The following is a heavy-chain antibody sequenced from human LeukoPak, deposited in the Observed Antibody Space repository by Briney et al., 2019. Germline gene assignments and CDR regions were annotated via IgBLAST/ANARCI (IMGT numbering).Heavy chain of an antibody. CDR3: ASPEFNYYDSSGYTGAFDY. Sequence: GRSLRLSCAASGFTFSSYAMHWVRQAPGKGLEGVAVISYDGSNKYYADSVKGRFTISRDNSKNSLYLQMNSLRAEDTAVYYCASPEFNYYDSSGYTGAFDYWGQGTLVTVSS. CDR1: GFTFSSYA. V-gene: IGHV3-30-3*01. CDR2: ISYDGSNK. D-gene: IGHD3-22*01. J-gene: IGHJ4*02.